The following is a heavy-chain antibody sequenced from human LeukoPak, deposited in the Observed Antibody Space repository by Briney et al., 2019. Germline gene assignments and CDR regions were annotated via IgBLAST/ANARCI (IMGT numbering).Heavy chain of an antibody. CDR2: ISGSGGST. CDR1: GFTFSNYA. V-gene: IGHV3-23*01. CDR3: AKGARGTYALDM. Sequence: PGGSLRLSCAASGFTFSNYAMSWVRQAPGKGLEWVLDISGSGGSTYYADSVKGRFTISRDNSKNTLYLQMNSLSAEDTAVYYCAKGARGTYALDMWGQGTMVTVSS. D-gene: IGHD3-10*01. J-gene: IGHJ3*02.